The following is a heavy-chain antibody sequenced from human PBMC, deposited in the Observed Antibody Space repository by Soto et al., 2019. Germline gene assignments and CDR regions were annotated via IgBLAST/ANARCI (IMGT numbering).Heavy chain of an antibody. J-gene: IGHJ4*02. CDR1: GFTFSSYW. CDR3: ARDGARSGLRLVEYSGCDY. CDR2: INSDGSST. D-gene: IGHD3-16*01. Sequence: EVQLVESGGGLVQPGGSLRLSCAASGFTFSSYWMHWVRQAPGKGLVWVSRINSDGSSTGYADSLKGRFTISRDNAKYTLYLQMNSLGAEDTAVYYCARDGARSGLRLVEYSGCDYWGQGTLVTVSS. V-gene: IGHV3-74*01.